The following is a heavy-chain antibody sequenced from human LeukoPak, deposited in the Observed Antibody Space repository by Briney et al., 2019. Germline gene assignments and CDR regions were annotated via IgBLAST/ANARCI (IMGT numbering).Heavy chain of an antibody. J-gene: IGHJ4*02. Sequence: GGSLRLSCAASGFTFNNYAMSWVRQAPGKGLDWVSGISGSGGGTYYADSVKGRFTISRDNSKNTLYLQMNSLRAEDTAVYYCAKGWGSYCSSTSCYADYWGQGTLVTVSS. D-gene: IGHD2-2*01. CDR2: ISGSGGGT. CDR1: GFTFNNYA. CDR3: AKGWGSYCSSTSCYADY. V-gene: IGHV3-23*01.